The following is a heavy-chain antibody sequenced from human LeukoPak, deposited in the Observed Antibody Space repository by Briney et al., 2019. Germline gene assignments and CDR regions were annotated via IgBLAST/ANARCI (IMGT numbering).Heavy chain of an antibody. CDR2: IIPILGIA. Sequence: SVKVSCKASGGTFSSYTISWVRQAPGQGLEWMGRIIPILGIANYAQKFQGRVTITADKSTSTAYMELSSLRSEDTAVYYCARDLDSGSYSGAFDIWGQGTMVTVSS. CDR1: GGTFSSYT. V-gene: IGHV1-69*04. D-gene: IGHD1-26*01. J-gene: IGHJ3*02. CDR3: ARDLDSGSYSGAFDI.